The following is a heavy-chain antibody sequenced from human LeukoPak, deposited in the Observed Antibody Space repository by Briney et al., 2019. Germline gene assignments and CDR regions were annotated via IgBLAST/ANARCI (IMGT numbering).Heavy chain of an antibody. D-gene: IGHD3-10*01. CDR3: AAQVLLWFGELLQNYYYGMDV. V-gene: IGHV1-69*06. CDR2: IIPIFGTA. Sequence: SVKVSCKASGGTFSSYAISWVRQAPGQGLEWMGGIIPIFGTANYAQKFQGRVTITADKSTSTAYMELSSPRSEDTAVYYCAAQVLLWFGELLQNYYYGMDVWGKGTTVTVSS. J-gene: IGHJ6*04. CDR1: GGTFSSYA.